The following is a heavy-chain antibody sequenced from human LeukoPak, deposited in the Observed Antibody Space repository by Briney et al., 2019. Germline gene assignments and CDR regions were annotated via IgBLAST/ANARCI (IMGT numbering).Heavy chain of an antibody. J-gene: IGHJ4*02. D-gene: IGHD1-26*01. CDR3: ATSGGYYQFDY. CDR2: IYSGGST. Sequence: GGSLRLSGAGSGFTVSSNYMNWVRQAPGKGLEWVSVIYSGGSTYYVDSVKGRFTISRDNSKNTLYLQMNSLGADDTAVYYCATSGGYYQFDYWGQETLDTVSS. CDR1: GFTVSSNY. V-gene: IGHV3-53*01.